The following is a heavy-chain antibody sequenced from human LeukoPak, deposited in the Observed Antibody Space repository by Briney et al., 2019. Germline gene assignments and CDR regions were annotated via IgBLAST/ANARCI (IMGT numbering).Heavy chain of an antibody. J-gene: IGHJ4*02. CDR3: ARVLGGYSYGSFDY. D-gene: IGHD5-18*01. CDR1: GGSISSYY. V-gene: IGHV4-59*01. Sequence: SQTLSLTCTVSGGSISSYYWSWIRQPPGKGLEWIGYIYYSGSTSYNPSLKSRVTISVDTSKNQFSLRLSSVTAADTAVYYCARVLGGYSYGSFDYWGQGTLVTVSS. CDR2: IYYSGST.